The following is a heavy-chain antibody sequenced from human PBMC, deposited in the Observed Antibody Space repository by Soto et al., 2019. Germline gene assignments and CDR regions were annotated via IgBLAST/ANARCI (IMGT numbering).Heavy chain of an antibody. Sequence: ASVKVSCKASGYTFTSYGISWVRQAPGQGLEWMGWISAYNGNTNYAQKLQGRVTMTTDTSTSTAYMELRSLRSDDTAVYYCARDLTTLNYYDSSGHVFDPWGKGTLVTVS. V-gene: IGHV1-18*01. CDR1: GYTFTSYG. CDR2: ISAYNGNT. CDR3: ARDLTTLNYYDSSGHVFDP. J-gene: IGHJ5*02. D-gene: IGHD3-22*01.